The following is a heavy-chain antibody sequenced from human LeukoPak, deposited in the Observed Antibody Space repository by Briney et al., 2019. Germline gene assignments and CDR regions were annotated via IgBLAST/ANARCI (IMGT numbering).Heavy chain of an antibody. J-gene: IGHJ4*02. CDR1: GGSISSSSYY. CDR2: IYYSGST. D-gene: IGHD3-22*01. CDR3: ARGFHYYGSSGYYS. V-gene: IGHV4-39*07. Sequence: SETLSLTCTVSGGSISSSSYYWGWIRQPPGKGLEWIGSIYYSGSTYYNPSLKSRVTISVDTSKNQFSLKLSSVTAANTAVYYCARGFHYYGSSGYYSWGQGTLVTVSS.